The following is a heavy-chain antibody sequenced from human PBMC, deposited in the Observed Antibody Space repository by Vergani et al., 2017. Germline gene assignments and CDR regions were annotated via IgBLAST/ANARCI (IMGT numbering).Heavy chain of an antibody. D-gene: IGHD6-19*01. CDR2: IKQDGSEK. J-gene: IGHJ4*02. Sequence: EVQLVESGGGLVQSGGSLRLSCAVSGFTFSRFSMSWVRQAPGKGLEWVANIKQDGSEKYYVDSVKGRFTISRDNAKNSLYLQMNSLRAEDTAVYYCAVIYSSGWXVDYWGQGTLVTGSS. CDR3: AVIYSSGWXVDY. V-gene: IGHV3-7*03. CDR1: GFTFSRFS.